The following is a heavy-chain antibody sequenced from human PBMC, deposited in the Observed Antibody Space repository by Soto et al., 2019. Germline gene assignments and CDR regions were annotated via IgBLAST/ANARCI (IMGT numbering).Heavy chain of an antibody. V-gene: IGHV3-49*04. CDR3: TRLSFGGVIVDNYYYGMDV. J-gene: IGHJ6*02. CDR1: GFTFDDYA. CDR2: IRSKAYGGTT. Sequence: GGSLRLSCTASGFTFDDYAMSWVRQAPGKGLEWVGFIRSKAYGGTTEYAASVKGRFTISRDDSKSIAYLQMNSLKTEDTAVYYCTRLSFGGVIVDNYYYGMDVWGQGTTVTVSS. D-gene: IGHD3-16*02.